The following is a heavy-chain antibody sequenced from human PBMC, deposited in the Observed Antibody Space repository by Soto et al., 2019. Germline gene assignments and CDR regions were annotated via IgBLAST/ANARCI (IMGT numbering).Heavy chain of an antibody. CDR2: INWNGGST. CDR1: GFTFDDYG. V-gene: IGHV3-20*04. Sequence: GGSLRLSCAASGFTFDDYGMSWVRQAPGNGLEWVSGINWNGGSTGYADSVKGRFTISRDNAKNPLYLQMNSLRAEDTALYYCARDFYGEVDYGDYSSYAFDIWGQGTMVTVSS. CDR3: ARDFYGEVDYGDYSSYAFDI. D-gene: IGHD4-17*01. J-gene: IGHJ3*02.